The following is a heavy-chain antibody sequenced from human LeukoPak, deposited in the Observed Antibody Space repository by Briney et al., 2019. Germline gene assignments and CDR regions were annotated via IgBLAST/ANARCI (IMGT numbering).Heavy chain of an antibody. CDR2: IYYSGST. J-gene: IGHJ4*02. D-gene: IGHD5-18*01. CDR3: ARESRGYSYGYPFDS. V-gene: IGHV4-59*01. CDR1: GGSISAYY. Sequence: PSGTLSLTCTVSGGSISAYYWSWIRQPPGKGLEWIGYIYYSGSTNYNPSLKSRVTISVDTSKNQFSLKLRSVTAADTAVYYCARESRGYSYGYPFDSWGQGTLVTVSS.